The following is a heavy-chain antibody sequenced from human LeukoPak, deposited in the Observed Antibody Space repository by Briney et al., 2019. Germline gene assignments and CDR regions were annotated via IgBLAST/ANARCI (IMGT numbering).Heavy chain of an antibody. CDR3: ARAGNYYFEY. V-gene: IGHV3-74*01. CDR1: GFTFRTYW. D-gene: IGHD3-10*01. Sequence: PGGSLRLSCAASGFTFRTYWMHWVRQTPGQGLVSVSRINSDGSTTNSADSVKGRFTVSRDNAQITLYLQMSGLRAEDTAVYYCARAGNYYFEYWGQGALVTVSS. CDR2: INSDGSTT. J-gene: IGHJ4*02.